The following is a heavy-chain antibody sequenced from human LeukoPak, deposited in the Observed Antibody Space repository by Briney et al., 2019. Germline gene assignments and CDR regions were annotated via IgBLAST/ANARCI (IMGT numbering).Heavy chain of an antibody. J-gene: IGHJ6*02. D-gene: IGHD6-13*01. CDR3: AKYSAAGNSNYYYGMDV. CDR2: ISGSGAST. CDR1: GFTLRNYA. Sequence: PGGSLRLSCAASGFTLRNYAMSWVRQAPGEGLEWVSAISGSGASTYYADSVKGRFTISSDNPKNTLYLQMNSLRAEDTAVYYCAKYSAAGNSNYYYGMDVWGQGTTVTVSS. V-gene: IGHV3-23*01.